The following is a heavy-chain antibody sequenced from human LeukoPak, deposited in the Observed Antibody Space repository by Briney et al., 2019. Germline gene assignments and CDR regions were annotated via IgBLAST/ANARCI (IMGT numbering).Heavy chain of an antibody. CDR1: GFTFSTYS. V-gene: IGHV3-21*04. CDR2: ISSGSSYI. J-gene: IGHJ4*02. D-gene: IGHD6-19*01. Sequence: PGGSLRLSCAASGFTFSTYSMNWVRQAPGKGLEWVSSISSGSSYIYYADSVKGRFTISRDNAKNSLYLQMNSLRAEDTAVYYCAKDQWLVPYYWGQGTLVTVSS. CDR3: AKDQWLVPYY.